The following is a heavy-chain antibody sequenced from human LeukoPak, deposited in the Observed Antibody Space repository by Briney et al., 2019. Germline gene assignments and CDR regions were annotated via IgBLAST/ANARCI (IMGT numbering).Heavy chain of an antibody. CDR2: ISGTST. CDR1: GFTVSRYE. V-gene: IGHV3-38-3*01. J-gene: IGHJ4*02. CDR3: ARANGGNMWRGHYFDC. D-gene: IGHD4-23*01. Sequence: PGGSLRLSRAASGFTVSRYEMTWVRQAPGKGLEWVSSISGTSTYYAESRKARFTISRDNSKNTLYLQMNNLRAEDTAVYYCARANGGNMWRGHYFDCWGQGTLVTVSS.